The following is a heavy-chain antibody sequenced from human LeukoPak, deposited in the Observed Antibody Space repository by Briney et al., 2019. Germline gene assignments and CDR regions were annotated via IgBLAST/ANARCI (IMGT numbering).Heavy chain of an antibody. CDR3: ARGAAWIRLWLPYPDFDY. CDR2: INHSGST. CDR1: GGSFSGYY. D-gene: IGHD5-18*01. V-gene: IGHV4-34*01. J-gene: IGHJ4*02. Sequence: SETLSLTCAVYGGSFSGYYWSWIRQPPGKGLEWIGEINHSGSTNYNPSLKSRVTISVYTSKNQFSLKLSSVTAADTAVYYCARGAAWIRLWLPYPDFDYWGQGTLVTVSS.